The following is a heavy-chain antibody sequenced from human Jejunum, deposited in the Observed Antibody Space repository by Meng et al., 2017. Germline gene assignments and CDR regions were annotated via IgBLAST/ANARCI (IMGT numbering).Heavy chain of an antibody. J-gene: IGHJ4*02. D-gene: IGHD3-10*01. CDR1: GFTFSSYG. V-gene: IGHV3-33*01. CDR2: IYSDGSKT. Sequence: GESLKISCVASGFTFSSYGMHWVRQAPGKGLEWVGLIYSDGSKTYHADSSRFTISRDNSKNTLYLQVNSLTVEDTAMYYCARDDVLSGNNLDYWGQGTLVTVSS. CDR3: ARDDVLSGNNLDY.